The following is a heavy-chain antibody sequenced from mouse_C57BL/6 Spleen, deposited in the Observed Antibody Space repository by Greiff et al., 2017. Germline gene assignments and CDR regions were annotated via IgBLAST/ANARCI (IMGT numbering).Heavy chain of an antibody. J-gene: IGHJ1*03. D-gene: IGHD1-1*01. V-gene: IGHV6-3*01. CDR1: GFTFSNYW. CDR2: LRLKSDNYAT. Sequence: EVQGVESGGGLVQPGGSMKLSCVASGFTFSNYWMNWVRQSPEKGLEWVAQLRLKSDNYATHYAESVKGRFTISRDDSKSSVYLQMNNLRAEDTGIYYCTAPYYGSFHWYFDVWGTGTTVTVSS. CDR3: TAPYYGSFHWYFDV.